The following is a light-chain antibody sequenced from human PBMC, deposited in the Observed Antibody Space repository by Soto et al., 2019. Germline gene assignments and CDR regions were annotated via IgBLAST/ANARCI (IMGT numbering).Light chain of an antibody. CDR3: QQYGSSLWT. V-gene: IGKV3-20*01. Sequence: EIVLTQSPGTLSLSPGERATLSCRASQSVSSSYLAWYQQKPGQAPRLLIYGASSRATVIPDRFSGSGSGTDFTLNISRLEPEDFAVYYCQQYGSSLWTFGQGTKVEIK. J-gene: IGKJ1*01. CDR1: QSVSSSY. CDR2: GAS.